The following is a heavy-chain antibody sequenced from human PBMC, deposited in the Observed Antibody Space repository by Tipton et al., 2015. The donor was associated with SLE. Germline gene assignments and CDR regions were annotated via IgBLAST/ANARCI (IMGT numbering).Heavy chain of an antibody. V-gene: IGHV3-48*03. CDR3: ARGGYCSSTSCYTWGGAIDY. Sequence: SLRLSCTASGFTFSSYEMNWVRQAPGKGLEWVSYISSSGSTIYYADSVKGRFTISRDNAKNSLYLQMNSLRAEDTAVYYCARGGYCSSTSCYTWGGAIDYWGQGTLVTVSS. D-gene: IGHD2-2*02. CDR2: ISSSGSTI. CDR1: GFTFSSYE. J-gene: IGHJ4*02.